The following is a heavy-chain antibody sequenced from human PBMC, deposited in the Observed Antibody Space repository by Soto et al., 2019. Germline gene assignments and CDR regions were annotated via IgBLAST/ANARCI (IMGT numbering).Heavy chain of an antibody. V-gene: IGHV3-23*01. CDR3: AKRQYTDSSGHCDY. CDR1: GVTFSSYA. J-gene: IGHJ4*02. Sequence: GGSLRLSFAASGVTFSSYAMSWFGQAPGKGLEWVSAISGSGGSTYYADSVKGRFTISRDNSKNTLYLQMNSLRAEDTAVYYCAKRQYTDSSGHCDYWGQGTLVTVSS. D-gene: IGHD3-22*01. CDR2: ISGSGGST.